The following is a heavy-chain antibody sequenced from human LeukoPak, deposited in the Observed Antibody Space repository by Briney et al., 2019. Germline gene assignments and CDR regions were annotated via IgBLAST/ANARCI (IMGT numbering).Heavy chain of an antibody. Sequence: SETLSLTCTVSGGSISSGSYYWSWIRQPAGKGLEWIGRIYTSGSTNYNPSLKSRVTISVDTSKNPFSLKLSSVTAADTAVYYCARGSAYYDTRYMDVWGKGTTVTISS. CDR1: GGSISSGSYY. V-gene: IGHV4-61*02. CDR2: IYTSGST. J-gene: IGHJ6*03. CDR3: ARGSAYYDTRYMDV. D-gene: IGHD3-9*01.